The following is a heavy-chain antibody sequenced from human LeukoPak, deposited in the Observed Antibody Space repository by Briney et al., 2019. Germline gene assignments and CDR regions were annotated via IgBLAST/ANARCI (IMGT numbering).Heavy chain of an antibody. V-gene: IGHV5-51*01. CDR1: GYSFTSYW. Sequence: GESLKISCKGSGYSFTSYWIGWVRQMPGKGLEWMGIIYPGDSDTRYSPSFQGQVTISADKSISTAYLQWSSLKASDTAMYYCARQRGELFTKNGFDPWGQGTLVTVSS. J-gene: IGHJ5*02. CDR2: IYPGDSDT. CDR3: ARQRGELFTKNGFDP. D-gene: IGHD3-10*01.